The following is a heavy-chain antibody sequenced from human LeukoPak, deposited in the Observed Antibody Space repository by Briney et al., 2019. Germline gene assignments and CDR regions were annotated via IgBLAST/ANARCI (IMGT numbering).Heavy chain of an antibody. CDR1: GFTFSTYA. CDR2: ISGSGDNT. CDR3: AKTLNSGWSGKYYFDY. V-gene: IGHV3-23*01. Sequence: GGSLRLSCAASGFTFSTYAISWVRQAPGKGLEWVSGISGSGDNTYYADSVKGRFTIYRDNSKSRLSLQMNSLRAEDTAVYYCAKTLNSGWSGKYYFDYWGQGTLVSVSS. D-gene: IGHD6-19*01. J-gene: IGHJ4*02.